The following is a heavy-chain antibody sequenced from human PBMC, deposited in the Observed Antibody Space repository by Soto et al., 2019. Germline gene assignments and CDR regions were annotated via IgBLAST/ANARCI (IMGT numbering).Heavy chain of an antibody. Sequence: QVQLVQSGVEVKKPGASVRVSCKASGYTFTNYGITWVRQAPGQGLEWVGWISVYNGNTNYAQKFQGRVTMTTDTSTSTASMDLTSLRYDDTAVYYCARGGRFAVADTDYWGQGTLLTVSS. D-gene: IGHD3-3*01. J-gene: IGHJ4*02. CDR3: ARGGRFAVADTDY. V-gene: IGHV1-18*01. CDR1: GYTFTNYG. CDR2: ISVYNGNT.